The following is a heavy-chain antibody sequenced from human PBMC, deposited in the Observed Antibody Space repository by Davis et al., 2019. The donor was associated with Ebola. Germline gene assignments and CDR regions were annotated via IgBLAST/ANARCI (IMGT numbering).Heavy chain of an antibody. CDR1: GYTFTGYY. J-gene: IGHJ5*02. CDR3: ATSSSSGDWFDP. V-gene: IGHV1-2*04. D-gene: IGHD6-6*01. CDR2: INPSSGGT. Sequence: ASVKVSCKASGYTFTGYYMHWVRQAPGQGLEWMGWINPSSGGTNYAQKFQGWVTMTRDTSISTAYMELSRLRSDDTAVYYCATSSSSGDWFDPWGQGTLVTVSS.